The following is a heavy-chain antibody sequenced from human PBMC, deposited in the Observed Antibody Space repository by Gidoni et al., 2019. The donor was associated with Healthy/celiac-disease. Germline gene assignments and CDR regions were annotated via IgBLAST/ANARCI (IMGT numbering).Heavy chain of an antibody. Sequence: QAQLVQSGAEVKKPGSSVKVSCKASGGTFSSYAISWVRQAPGQGLEWMGGLIPICGTANYAKKFQGRVTITADESTSTAYMELSSLRSEDTAVYYCARDWRRFLEWLPQRYYYYYYGMDVWGQGTTVTVSS. CDR2: LIPICGTA. CDR1: GGTFSSYA. J-gene: IGHJ6*02. V-gene: IGHV1-69*01. CDR3: ARDWRRFLEWLPQRYYYYYYGMDV. D-gene: IGHD3-3*01.